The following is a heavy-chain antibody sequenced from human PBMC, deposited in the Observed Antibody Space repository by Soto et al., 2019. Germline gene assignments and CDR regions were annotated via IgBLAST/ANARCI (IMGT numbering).Heavy chain of an antibody. CDR1: GFTFSSCA. V-gene: IGHV3-64D*06. J-gene: IGHJ5*02. CDR3: VKGDRVLAGLFGP. D-gene: IGHD3-16*01. CDR2: ISSNGGST. Sequence: GGSLRLSCSASGFTFSSCAMHWVRQAPGKGLEYVSAISSNGGSTYYADSVKGRFTISRDNSKNTLYLQMSSLRAEDTAVYYCVKGDRVLAGLFGPWGQGTLVTVSS.